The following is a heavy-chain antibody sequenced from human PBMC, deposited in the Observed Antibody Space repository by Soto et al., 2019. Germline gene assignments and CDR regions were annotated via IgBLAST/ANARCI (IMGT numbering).Heavy chain of an antibody. CDR3: VREYGSGSYRHGFDY. CDR1: GGSFSGYY. CDR2: INHSGST. Sequence: QVQLQQWGAGLLKPSETLSLTCAVYGGSFSGYYWSWIRQPPGKGLEWIGEINHSGSTNYNPSLKSRVTISVDTSKNQFSLKLSSVTAADTAVYYCVREYGSGSYRHGFDYWGQGTLVTVSS. V-gene: IGHV4-34*01. J-gene: IGHJ4*02. D-gene: IGHD3-10*01.